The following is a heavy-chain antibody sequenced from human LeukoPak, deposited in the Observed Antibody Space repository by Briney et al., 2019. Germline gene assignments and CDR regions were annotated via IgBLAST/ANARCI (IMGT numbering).Heavy chain of an antibody. CDR1: GGSISSYY. CDR3: ARDSPTTRHTRYYYYMDV. J-gene: IGHJ6*03. Sequence: PSETLSLTCTVSGGSISSYYWSWIRQPPGKGLEWIGYIYYSGSTNYNPSLKSRVTISVDTSKNQFSLKLSSVTAADTAVYYCARDSPTTRHTRYYYYMDVWGKGTTVTVSS. D-gene: IGHD1-26*01. CDR2: IYYSGST. V-gene: IGHV4-59*13.